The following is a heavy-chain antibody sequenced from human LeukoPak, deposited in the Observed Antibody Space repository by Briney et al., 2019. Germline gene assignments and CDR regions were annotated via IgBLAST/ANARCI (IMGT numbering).Heavy chain of an antibody. CDR2: IYYSGST. CDR1: GGSISNYL. V-gene: IGHV4-59*01. J-gene: IGHJ6*02. CDR3: ARDLGLRGFYGLDV. D-gene: IGHD4-23*01. Sequence: PSETLSLTCSVSGGSISNYLWTWIRQPPGKGLEWIGFIYYSGSTNYNPSLKSRISMSVDMSKNRFSLNLTSVTAADTAVYYCARDLGLRGFYGLDVWGLGTTVTVSS.